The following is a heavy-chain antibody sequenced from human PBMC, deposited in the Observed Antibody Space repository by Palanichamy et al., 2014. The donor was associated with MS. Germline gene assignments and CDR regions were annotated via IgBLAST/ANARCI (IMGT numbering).Heavy chain of an antibody. D-gene: IGHD3-16*01. CDR3: ARDWITGYHAGAFDY. J-gene: IGHJ4*02. CDR1: GYTFTDYH. Sequence: QVQLVQSGADVKRPGASVTVSCKSSGYTFTDYHLHWVRQAPGQGLESMGWINPRTGDTFYAEKFRGRVILTRDTSISTAYMRLTGLTSDDTAVYYCARDWITGYHAGAFDYWGQGSRVTVAS. V-gene: IGHV1-2*02. CDR2: INPRTGDT.